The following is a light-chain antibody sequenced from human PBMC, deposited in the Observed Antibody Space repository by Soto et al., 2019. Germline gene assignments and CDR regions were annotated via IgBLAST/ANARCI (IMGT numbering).Light chain of an antibody. CDR3: MQALQTPPA. CDR1: QSLLHSNGYNY. CDR2: LGS. V-gene: IGKV2-28*01. Sequence: DIVMAQSPLSLPVTPGEPASISCRSSQSLLHSNGYNYLDWYLQKPGQSPQLLIYLGSNRASGVPGRFSGSGSGTDFTLKISRVEAEDVGVYYCMQALQTPPAFGQGTMLEIK. J-gene: IGKJ2*01.